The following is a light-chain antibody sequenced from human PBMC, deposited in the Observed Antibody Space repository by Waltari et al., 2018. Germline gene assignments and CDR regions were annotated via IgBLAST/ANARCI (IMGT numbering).Light chain of an antibody. CDR3: AAWDDSLYGRV. V-gene: IGLV1-44*01. J-gene: IGLJ2*01. CDR1: SPNIVVNS. Sequence: QSVLPQPPSASRTPGQTVSISCSAGSPNIVVNSVNRYQQLPGMAPKLLINGNNQRPSGVPDRFSGSKSGTSASLAISGLQSEDEADYYCAAWDDSLYGRVFGGGTKLTVL. CDR2: GNN.